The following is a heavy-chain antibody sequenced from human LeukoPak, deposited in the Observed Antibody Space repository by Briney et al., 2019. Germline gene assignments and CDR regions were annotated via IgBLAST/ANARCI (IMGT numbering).Heavy chain of an antibody. J-gene: IGHJ4*02. CDR1: GFTFSSYE. CDR3: ANSMVRGALFDY. CDR2: ISSSGSTI. D-gene: IGHD3-10*01. V-gene: IGHV3-48*03. Sequence: GSLRLSCAASGFTFSSYEMNWVRQAPGKGLEWVSYISSSGSTIYYADSVKGRFTISRDNSKNTLYLQMNSLRAEDTAVYYCANSMVRGALFDYWGQGTLVTVTS.